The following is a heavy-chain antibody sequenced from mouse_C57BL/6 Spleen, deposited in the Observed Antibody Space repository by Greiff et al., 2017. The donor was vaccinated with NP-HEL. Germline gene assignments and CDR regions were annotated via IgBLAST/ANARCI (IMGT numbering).Heavy chain of an antibody. Sequence: QVQLQQPGAELVRSGEEGKRGGGVSGYTFTSYWMHWVKQRPIQGLEWIGNIDPSDSETHYNQKFKDKATLTVDKSSSTAYMQLSSLTSEDSAVYYCARYGIGGSRGIDYWGQGTTLTVSS. V-gene: IGHV1-52*01. CDR3: ARYGIGGSRGIDY. CDR2: IDPSDSET. J-gene: IGHJ2*01. D-gene: IGHD1-1*01. CDR1: GYTFTSYW.